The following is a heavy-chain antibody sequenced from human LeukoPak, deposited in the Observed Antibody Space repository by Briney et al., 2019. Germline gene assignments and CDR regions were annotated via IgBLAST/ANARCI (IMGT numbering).Heavy chain of an antibody. CDR3: ARAGVADAFDI. J-gene: IGHJ3*02. D-gene: IGHD1-14*01. V-gene: IGHV3-74*01. CDR2: INTDGSST. CDR1: GFTFSEYS. Sequence: GGSLRLSCAASGFTFSEYSMTWIRQAPGKGLVWVSRINTDGSSTSYADSVKGRFTISRDNAKNTLYLQMNSPRAEDTAVYYCARAGVADAFDIWGQGTMVTVSS.